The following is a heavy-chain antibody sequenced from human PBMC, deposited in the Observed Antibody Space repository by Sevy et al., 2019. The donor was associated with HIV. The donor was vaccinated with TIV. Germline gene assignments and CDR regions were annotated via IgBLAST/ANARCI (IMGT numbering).Heavy chain of an antibody. V-gene: IGHV1-58*01. CDR2: IVVGSGNT. D-gene: IGHD2-2*01. CDR3: AAPREGYCSSTSCYVDYYYYYGMDV. Sequence: SVKVSCKASGFTFTSSAVQWVRQARGQRLEWIGWIVVGSGNTNYAQKFQERVTITRDMSTSTAYMELSSLRSEDTAVYYCAAPREGYCSSTSCYVDYYYYYGMDVWGQGTTVTVSS. J-gene: IGHJ6*02. CDR1: GFTFTSSA.